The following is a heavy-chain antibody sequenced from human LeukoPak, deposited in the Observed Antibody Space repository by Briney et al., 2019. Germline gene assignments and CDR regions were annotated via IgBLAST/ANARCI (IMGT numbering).Heavy chain of an antibody. CDR3: ARHVAGIDIFDY. Sequence: PSETLSLTCTVSGGSISGYYWSWIRQPPRKGLEWIDYITYSGSTNYNPSLKSRVTISVDTSKNQFSLKLSSVTAADTAVYYCARHVAGIDIFDYWGQGTLVTVSS. CDR1: GGSISGYY. V-gene: IGHV4-59*08. D-gene: IGHD6-19*01. CDR2: ITYSGST. J-gene: IGHJ4*02.